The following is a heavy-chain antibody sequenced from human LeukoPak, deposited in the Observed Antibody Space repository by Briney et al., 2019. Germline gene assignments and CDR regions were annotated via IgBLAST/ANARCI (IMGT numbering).Heavy chain of an antibody. CDR1: GYSFTSYW. CDR2: IYPGDSDT. CDR3: ARLPYCGGDCYPNWFDP. Sequence: GESLKISCKGSGYSFTSYWIGWVRPMPGKGLDWMGIIYPGDSDTRYSPSFQGQVTISADKSISTAYLQWSSLKASDTAMYYCARLPYCGGDCYPNWFDPWGQGTLVTVSS. V-gene: IGHV5-51*01. D-gene: IGHD2-21*02. J-gene: IGHJ5*02.